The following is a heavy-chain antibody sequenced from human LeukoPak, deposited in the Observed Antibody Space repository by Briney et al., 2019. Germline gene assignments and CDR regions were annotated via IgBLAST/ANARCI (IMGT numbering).Heavy chain of an antibody. J-gene: IGHJ4*02. Sequence: GASVKVSCKASGYTFTSYYIHWVRQAPGQGLEWLGVILPSGGITTYAQRFQGRVTLTRDMSTSTVYMELSSLRPDDTAVYYCARDWDEGHYYDSSGLQLYDYWGQGTLVTVSS. CDR1: GYTFTSYY. V-gene: IGHV1-46*01. CDR2: ILPSGGIT. D-gene: IGHD3-22*01. CDR3: ARDWDEGHYYDSSGLQLYDY.